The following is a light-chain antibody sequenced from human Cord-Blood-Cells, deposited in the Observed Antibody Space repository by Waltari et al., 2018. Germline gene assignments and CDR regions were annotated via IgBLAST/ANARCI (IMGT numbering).Light chain of an antibody. CDR3: SSYTSSSTYV. V-gene: IGLV2-14*03. CDR1: SSDVGGSNY. CDR2: DVS. Sequence: SALTKPASASGSPGQSITISCTGTSSDVGGSNYAHWYQQHPGKAPELSIYDVSNRPSGVSNRFSGSKSGNTASLTISGLQAEDEADYYCSSYTSSSTYVFGTGTKVTVL. J-gene: IGLJ1*01.